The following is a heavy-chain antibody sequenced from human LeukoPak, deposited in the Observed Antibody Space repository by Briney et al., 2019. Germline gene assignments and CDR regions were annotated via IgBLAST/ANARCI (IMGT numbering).Heavy chain of an antibody. V-gene: IGHV1-8*02. J-gene: IGHJ5*02. CDR2: MSPNSGNT. D-gene: IGHD1-26*01. Sequence: ASVKVSCKSSGDPFINYNINWVRQATGQGLEWMGWMSPNSGNTGYAQKFQGRVTMTRDMSTSTDYMELSSLRSEDTAIYYCARDNSVGDNAWWFDPWGQGTLVTVSS. CDR1: GDPFINYN. CDR3: ARDNSVGDNAWWFDP.